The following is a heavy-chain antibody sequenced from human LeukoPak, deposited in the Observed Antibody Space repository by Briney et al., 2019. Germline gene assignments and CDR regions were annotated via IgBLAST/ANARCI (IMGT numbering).Heavy chain of an antibody. D-gene: IGHD3-3*01. J-gene: IGHJ5*02. CDR3: ARGQAIFGVVNWFDP. Sequence: SETLSLTCTVSGGSISSSSYYWGWIRQPPGKGLEWIGSIYYSGSTYYNPSLKSRVTISVDTSKNQFSLKLSSVTAADTAVYYCARGQAIFGVVNWFDPWGQGTLVTVSS. CDR2: IYYSGST. V-gene: IGHV4-39*01. CDR1: GGSISSSSYY.